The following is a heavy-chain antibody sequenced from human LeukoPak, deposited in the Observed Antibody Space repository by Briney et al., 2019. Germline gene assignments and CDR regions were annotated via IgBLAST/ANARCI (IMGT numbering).Heavy chain of an antibody. CDR3: TTAPVESYYYYYMDV. J-gene: IGHJ6*03. D-gene: IGHD3-3*01. V-gene: IGHV3-15*01. Sequence: GGSLGLSCAASGFIFSNAWMSWVRQAPGKGLEWVGRIKSKTDGGTTDYAAPVKGRFTISRDDSKNTLYLQMNSLKTEDTAVYYCTTAPVESYYYYYMDVWGKGTTVTVSS. CDR2: IKSKTDGGTT. CDR1: GFIFSNAW.